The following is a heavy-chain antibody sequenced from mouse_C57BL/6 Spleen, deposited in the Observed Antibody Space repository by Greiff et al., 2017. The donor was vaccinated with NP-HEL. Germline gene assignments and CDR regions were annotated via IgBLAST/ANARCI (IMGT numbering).Heavy chain of an antibody. J-gene: IGHJ2*01. V-gene: IGHV1-64*01. Sequence: VQLQQSGAELVKPGASVKLSCKASGYTFTSYWMHWVKQRPGQGLEWIGMIHPNSGSTNYNEKFKSKATLTVDKSSSTAYMQLSSLTSEDSAVYYCARYDYSNYYFDYWGQGTTLTVSS. CDR1: GYTFTSYW. D-gene: IGHD2-5*01. CDR2: IHPNSGST. CDR3: ARYDYSNYYFDY.